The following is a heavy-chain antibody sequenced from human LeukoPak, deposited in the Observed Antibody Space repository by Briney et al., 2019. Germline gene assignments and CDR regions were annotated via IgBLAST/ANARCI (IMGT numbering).Heavy chain of an antibody. D-gene: IGHD3-16*01. V-gene: IGHV4-39*07. J-gene: IGHJ4*02. Sequence: KPSETLSLTCTVSGGSISSSSYYWGWIRQPPGKGLEWIGSIYYSGSTYYNPSLKSRVTISVDTSKNQFSLKLSSVAAADSAVYYCARDVWGENYFDYWGQGTLVTVSS. CDR2: IYYSGST. CDR1: GGSISSSSYY. CDR3: ARDVWGENYFDY.